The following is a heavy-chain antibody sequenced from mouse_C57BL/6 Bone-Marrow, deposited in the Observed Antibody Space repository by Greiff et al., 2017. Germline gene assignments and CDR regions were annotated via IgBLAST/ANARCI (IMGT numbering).Heavy chain of an antibody. CDR3: ARFDGLMDY. CDR1: GYTFTSYW. V-gene: IGHV1-59*01. D-gene: IGHD2-3*01. Sequence: QVQLQQPGAELVRPGTSVKLSCKASGYTFTSYWMHWVKQRPGQGLEWIGVIDPSDSYTNYNQKFKGKATLTVDTSSSTAYRQLSSLTSEDSAVYYCARFDGLMDYWGQGTSVTFSS. J-gene: IGHJ4*01. CDR2: IDPSDSYT.